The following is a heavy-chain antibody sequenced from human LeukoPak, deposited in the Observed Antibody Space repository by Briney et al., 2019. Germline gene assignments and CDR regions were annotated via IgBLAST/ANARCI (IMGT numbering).Heavy chain of an antibody. CDR2: IYSGGST. V-gene: IGHV3-66*01. J-gene: IGHJ4*02. CDR3: ARDNEDYDSSGYWVVYDY. Sequence: GGSLRLSCAASGVTVSSNYMSWVRQAPGKGLEWVSVIYSGGSTYYADSVKGRFTISRDNSKNTLYLQMNSLRAEDTAVYYCARDNEDYDSSGYWVVYDYWGQGTLVTVSS. CDR1: GVTVSSNY. D-gene: IGHD3-22*01.